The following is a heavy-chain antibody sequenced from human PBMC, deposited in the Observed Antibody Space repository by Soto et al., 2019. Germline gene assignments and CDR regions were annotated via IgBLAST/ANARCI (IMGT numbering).Heavy chain of an antibody. CDR3: GRGVTIFGSAPRDLPPDV. CDR2: VIRLIGKV. CDR1: GGSFTSFS. D-gene: IGHD3-10*01. Sequence: LEQSGAEVRSPGSSVTISCKASGGSFTSFSIDWVRRAPGEGLEWIGGVIRLIGKVRYSPTFQNRVTMTTDESANTAFLHLRRLTSDDTAVYFCGRGVTIFGSAPRDLPPDVWGQGTALIVSS. J-gene: IGHJ6*02. V-gene: IGHV1-69*05.